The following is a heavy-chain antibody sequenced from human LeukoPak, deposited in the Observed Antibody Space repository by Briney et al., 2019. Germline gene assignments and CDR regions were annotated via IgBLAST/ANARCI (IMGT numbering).Heavy chain of an antibody. CDR1: GFTFSSYE. V-gene: IGHV3-48*03. J-gene: IGHJ4*02. D-gene: IGHD1-1*01. Sequence: GGSLELSCAASGFTFSSYEMNWVRQAPGKGLEWVSYISSSGSTIYYADSVKGRFTISRDNAKNSLYLQMNSLRAEDTAVYYCARDILGWNDVDYFDYWGQGTLVTVSS. CDR2: ISSSGSTI. CDR3: ARDILGWNDVDYFDY.